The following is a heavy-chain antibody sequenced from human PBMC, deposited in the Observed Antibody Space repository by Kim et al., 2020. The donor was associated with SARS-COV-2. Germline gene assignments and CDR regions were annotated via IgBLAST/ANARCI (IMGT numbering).Heavy chain of an antibody. CDR3: ARDQNVAGRPNDYWFFDL. V-gene: IGHV3-53*01. J-gene: IGHJ2*01. CDR2: IYSGGST. CDR1: GLTVSSNY. D-gene: IGHD6-6*01. Sequence: GGSLRLSCAASGLTVSSNYMSWVRQAPGKGLERVSIIYSGGSTYYADSVKGRFTISRDNSKNTLYLQMNSLRAEDTAVYYCARDQNVAGRPNDYWFFDLWGRGTLVTVSS.